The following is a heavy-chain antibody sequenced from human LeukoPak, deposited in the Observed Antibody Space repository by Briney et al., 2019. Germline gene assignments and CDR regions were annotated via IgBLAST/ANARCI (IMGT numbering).Heavy chain of an antibody. Sequence: NAGGSLRLSCAASGFTFSSYSINWVRQAPGKGLEWVSSISSSSSYIYYADSVKGRFTISRDNAMNSLYLQMNSLRAEDTAVYYCAELGITMIGGVWGKGTTVTISS. CDR3: AELGITMIGGV. CDR2: ISSSSSYI. D-gene: IGHD3-10*02. J-gene: IGHJ6*04. CDR1: GFTFSSYS. V-gene: IGHV3-21*01.